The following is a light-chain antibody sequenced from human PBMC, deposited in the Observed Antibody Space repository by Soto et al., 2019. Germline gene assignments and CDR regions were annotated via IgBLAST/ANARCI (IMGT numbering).Light chain of an antibody. V-gene: IGLV2-23*02. Sequence: QSALTQPASVSGSPGQSITISCTGTSSDVGSYNLVSWYQQQPGNAPKLMIYEVSKRPSGVSNRFSGSKSGNTASLTISGLQAEDEADYYCCSYAGSSTVVFGGGTKLTVL. J-gene: IGLJ2*01. CDR3: CSYAGSSTVV. CDR2: EVS. CDR1: SSDVGSYNL.